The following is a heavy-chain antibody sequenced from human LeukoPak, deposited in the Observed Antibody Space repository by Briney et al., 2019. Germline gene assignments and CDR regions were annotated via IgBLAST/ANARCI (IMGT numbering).Heavy chain of an antibody. D-gene: IGHD6-19*01. CDR2: IYYSGST. CDR1: GGSISSYY. Sequence: SETLSLTCTVSGGSISSYYWSWIRQPPGKGLEWIGYIYYSGSTNYNPSLKSRVTISVDTSKSQFSLKLSSVTAADTAVYYCARTGAGSFDYWGQGTLVTVSS. V-gene: IGHV4-59*01. J-gene: IGHJ4*02. CDR3: ARTGAGSFDY.